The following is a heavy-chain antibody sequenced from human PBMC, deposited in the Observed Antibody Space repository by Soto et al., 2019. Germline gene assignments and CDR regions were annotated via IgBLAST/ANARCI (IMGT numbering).Heavy chain of an antibody. CDR2: IYYSGST. D-gene: IGHD2-15*01. CDR3: ARHTPAISISDH. Sequence: SETLSLTCTVSGGSISSSSYYWGWIRQPPGKGLERIGSIYYSGSTYYNPSLKSQDTISVDTSKNQFSLKLSSVTAAFTAVYYCARHTPAISISDHWGQGTLVTVSS. CDR1: GGSISSSSYY. J-gene: IGHJ4*02. V-gene: IGHV4-39*01.